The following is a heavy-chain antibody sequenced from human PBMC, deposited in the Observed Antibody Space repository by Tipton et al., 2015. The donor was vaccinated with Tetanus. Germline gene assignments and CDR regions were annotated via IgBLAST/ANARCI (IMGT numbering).Heavy chain of an antibody. CDR2: IYYSGST. D-gene: IGHD3-10*01. Sequence: TLSLTCTVSGGSVGSGSYYWSWIRQPPGKGLEWIGYIYYSGSTNYNPSLKSRVTISVDTSKNQFSLKLSSVTAADTAVYYCARDNRVPLRFGELLEFYYYYGMDVWGQGTTVTVSS. CDR1: GGSVGSGSYY. CDR3: ARDNRVPLRFGELLEFYYYYGMDV. J-gene: IGHJ6*02. V-gene: IGHV4-61*01.